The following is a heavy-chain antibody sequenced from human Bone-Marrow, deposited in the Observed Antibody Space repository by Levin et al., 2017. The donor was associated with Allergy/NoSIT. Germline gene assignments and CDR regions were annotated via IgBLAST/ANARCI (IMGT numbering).Heavy chain of an antibody. V-gene: IGHV4-39*07. CDR3: ASGLGWFDP. J-gene: IGHJ5*02. Sequence: SETLSLTCTVSGGSVSSTTYYWAWIRQPPGKGLEWIGSLHYDVSTYYNPSLKSRVTISVDTSKNQFFLKLNSVTAADTAVYYCASGLGWFDPWGQGTLVTVSS. D-gene: IGHD3-16*01. CDR2: LHYDVST. CDR1: GGSVSSTTYY.